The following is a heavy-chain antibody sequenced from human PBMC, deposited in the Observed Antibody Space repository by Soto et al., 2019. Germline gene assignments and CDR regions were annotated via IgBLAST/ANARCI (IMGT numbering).Heavy chain of an antibody. CDR1: GFTFSSYG. D-gene: IGHD2-2*02. V-gene: IGHV3-30*18. CDR2: ISYDGSNK. CDR3: AKVLCQLLYGAFDI. Sequence: GGSLRLSCAASGFTFSSYGMHRVRQAPGKGLEWVAVISYDGSNKYYADSVKGRITISRDNSKNTLYLQMNSLRAEDTAVYYCAKVLCQLLYGAFDIWGQGTMVTVSS. J-gene: IGHJ3*02.